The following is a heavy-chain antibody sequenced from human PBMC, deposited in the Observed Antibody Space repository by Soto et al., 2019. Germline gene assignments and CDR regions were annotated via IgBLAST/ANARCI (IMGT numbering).Heavy chain of an antibody. Sequence: SETMSLSCSVFGGSISSGDYYWSWIRRPPGKGLEWIGNIYYSGNTYYTPSIKSRIIISIGTAKHRFSLNVGSVTAAATAVYYCASASIYGMDVWGQGTTVTVSS. V-gene: IGHV4-30-4*01. CDR2: IYYSGNT. D-gene: IGHD3-16*01. CDR1: GGSISSGDYY. J-gene: IGHJ6*02. CDR3: ASASIYGMDV.